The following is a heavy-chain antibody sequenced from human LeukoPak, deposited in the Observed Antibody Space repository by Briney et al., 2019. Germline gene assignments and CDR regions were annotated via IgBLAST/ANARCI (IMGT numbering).Heavy chain of an antibody. CDR3: ARDREDTWGSPGYFDL. CDR2: INPKSRTT. J-gene: IGHJ2*01. Sequence: ASVKVSCKTSGYAFTGYYIHWVRQAPGQGLEWMGWINPKSRTTKFAQKFQGRVTMTRDTPIRTAYIELSSLRSDDTAVYYCARDREDTWGSPGYFDLWSRGTLVTVSS. V-gene: IGHV1-2*02. D-gene: IGHD7-27*01. CDR1: GYAFTGYY.